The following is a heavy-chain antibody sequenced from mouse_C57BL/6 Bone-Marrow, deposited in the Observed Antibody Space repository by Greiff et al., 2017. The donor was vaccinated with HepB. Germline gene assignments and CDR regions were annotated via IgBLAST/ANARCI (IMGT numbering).Heavy chain of an antibody. J-gene: IGHJ2*01. D-gene: IGHD3-2*02. CDR3: TQLRLRIDY. V-gene: IGHV14-4*01. Sequence: EVKLVESGAELVRPGASVKLSCTASGFNFTDDYMHWVKQRPEQGLEWIGWIDPENGDTEYASKFQGKATITADTSSNTAYLQLSSLTSEDTAVYYCTQLRLRIDYWGQGTTLTVSS. CDR1: GFNFTDDY. CDR2: IDPENGDT.